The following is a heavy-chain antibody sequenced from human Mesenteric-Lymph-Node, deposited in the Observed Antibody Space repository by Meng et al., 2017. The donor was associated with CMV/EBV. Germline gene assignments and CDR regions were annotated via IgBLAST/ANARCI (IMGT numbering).Heavy chain of an antibody. Sequence: FTGCYMHWVRPAPGQGLAWMGRINPNSGGKNYAQKFQGRVTMTRDTSISTAYMELGRLRSDDTAVYYCARDRRLLWCGELHNTPEHWGQGTLVTVSS. J-gene: IGHJ1*01. CDR2: INPNSGGK. V-gene: IGHV1-2*06. D-gene: IGHD3-10*01. CDR3: ARDRRLLWCGELHNTPEH. CDR1: FTGCY.